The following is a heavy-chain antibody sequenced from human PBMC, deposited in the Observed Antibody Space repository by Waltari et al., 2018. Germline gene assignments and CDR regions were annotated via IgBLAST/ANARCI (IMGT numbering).Heavy chain of an antibody. CDR3: ARDRGPDVNEAMGLDY. Sequence: QVQLQESGPGLVKPSQTLSLTCTVSGDSISRGSYYWTWIRQPAGKGLEWIGHIYKSGSTNYNPSLKTRLSISMNKSNTQLSLTLKSVTAADTAVYYCARDRGPDVNEAMGLDYWGQGTRVTVSS. CDR2: IYKSGST. CDR1: GDSISRGSYY. J-gene: IGHJ4*02. D-gene: IGHD3-10*01. V-gene: IGHV4-61*02.